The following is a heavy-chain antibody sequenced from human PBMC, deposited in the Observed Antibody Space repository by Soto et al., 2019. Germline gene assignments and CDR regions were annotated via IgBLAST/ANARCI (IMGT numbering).Heavy chain of an antibody. D-gene: IGHD2-2*01. J-gene: IGHJ5*02. Sequence: SETLSLTCTVSGGSISSGGYYWSWIRQHPGKGLEWIGYIYYSGSTYYNPSLKSRGTISVDTSKNQFSLKLSSVTAADTAVYYCARGPHQRNRTPRSYNWFDPWGQGTLVTVSS. CDR1: GGSISSGGYY. CDR3: ARGPHQRNRTPRSYNWFDP. CDR2: IYYSGST. V-gene: IGHV4-31*03.